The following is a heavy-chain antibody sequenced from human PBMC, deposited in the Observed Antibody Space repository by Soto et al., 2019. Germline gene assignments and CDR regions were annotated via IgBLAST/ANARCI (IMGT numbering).Heavy chain of an antibody. CDR2: IKQDGSVK. J-gene: IGHJ4*02. V-gene: IGHV3-7*01. Sequence: EVQLVESGGGLVQPGGSLRLSCAASGFTFSSYWMNWVRQAPGKGLEWVANIKQDGSVKYYVDSVKCRFTISRDNAKNSLYLQMNSLRAEDTAVYYCAGGVGWGTDSWGQGSLVTVSS. CDR3: AGGVGWGTDS. D-gene: IGHD3-16*01. CDR1: GFTFSSYW.